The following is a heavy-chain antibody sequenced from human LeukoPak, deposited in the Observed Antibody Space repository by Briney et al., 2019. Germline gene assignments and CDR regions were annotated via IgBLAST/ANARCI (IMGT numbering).Heavy chain of an antibody. V-gene: IGHV3-30*01. Sequence: GGSLRLSCAASGFTFSSYAMHWVRQAPGKGLEWVAVISYDGSNKYYADSVKGRFTISRDNSKNTLYLQMNSLRAEDTAVYYRARGHYGPLPNYWGQGTLVTVSS. CDR2: ISYDGSNK. J-gene: IGHJ4*02. D-gene: IGHD3-10*01. CDR1: GFTFSSYA. CDR3: ARGHYGPLPNY.